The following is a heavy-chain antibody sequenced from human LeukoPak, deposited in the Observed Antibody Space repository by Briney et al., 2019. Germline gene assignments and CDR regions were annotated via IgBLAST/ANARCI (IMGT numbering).Heavy chain of an antibody. CDR1: GFTFDDFG. Sequence: GGSLRLSCAASGFTFDDFGMSWVRQAPGKGLEWVSGINWNGASTGYADSVKGRFTISRDNAKNSLYLQMNSLRAEDTALYYCARRVDGSGRYRGYYYYYMDVWGTGTTVTISS. D-gene: IGHD3-10*01. CDR3: ARRVDGSGRYRGYYYYYMDV. V-gene: IGHV3-20*04. CDR2: INWNGAST. J-gene: IGHJ6*03.